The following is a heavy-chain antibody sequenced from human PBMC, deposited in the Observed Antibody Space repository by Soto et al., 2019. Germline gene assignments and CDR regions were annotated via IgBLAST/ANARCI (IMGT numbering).Heavy chain of an antibody. CDR3: ARVRDGSSGYYHRYDAFDI. J-gene: IGHJ3*02. D-gene: IGHD3-22*01. V-gene: IGHV3-48*02. CDR2: ISSSSSTI. Sequence: GGSLRLSCAASGFTFSSYSMNWVRQAPGKGLEWVSYISSSSSTIYYADSVKGRFTISRDNAKNSLYLQMNSLRDEDTAVYYCARVRDGSSGYYHRYDAFDIWGQGTMVTVSS. CDR1: GFTFSSYS.